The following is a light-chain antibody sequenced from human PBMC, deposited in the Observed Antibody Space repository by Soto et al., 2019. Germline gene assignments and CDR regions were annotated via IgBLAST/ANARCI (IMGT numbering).Light chain of an antibody. CDR2: ATS. CDR3: QQIFGTRYS. CDR1: QNIRVY. V-gene: IGKV1-39*01. J-gene: IGKJ2*03. Sequence: DIQMTQSPSSLSASVGDRVTITCRASQNIRVYLNWYQQKPGKAPKPLIYATSTLLSGVPSRFSGCGSGTDFTLTITSLQPEDFATYYCQQIFGTRYSFGQGTKLEIK.